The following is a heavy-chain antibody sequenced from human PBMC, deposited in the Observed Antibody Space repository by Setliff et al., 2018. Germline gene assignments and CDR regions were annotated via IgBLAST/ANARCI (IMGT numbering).Heavy chain of an antibody. Sequence: SETLSLTCTVSGGSVNSGYDNWNWLRQPAGKGLEWIGHINRRGSTNFSPSLKSRVTITLDTSKDQFSLKLISMTAADTAVYYRARMGGFLYMDVWGKGTTVTVS. J-gene: IGHJ6*03. V-gene: IGHV4-61*10. CDR2: INRRGST. D-gene: IGHD3-3*01. CDR3: ARMGGFLYMDV. CDR1: GGSVNSGYDN.